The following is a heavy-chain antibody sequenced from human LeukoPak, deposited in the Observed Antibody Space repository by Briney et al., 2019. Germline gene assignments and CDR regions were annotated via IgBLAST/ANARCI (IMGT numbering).Heavy chain of an antibody. V-gene: IGHV4-34*01. CDR2: INHSGSA. Sequence: PSETLSLTCAVSGGSFSAYYWTWIRQPPGKGLEWIGEINHSGSANYNPSLMSRVTISLDTSKNQFSLKLSSVTAADTAVYYCARGQGTVTTHWGQGTLVTVSS. CDR1: GGSFSAYY. CDR3: ARGQGTVTTH. D-gene: IGHD4-17*01. J-gene: IGHJ4*02.